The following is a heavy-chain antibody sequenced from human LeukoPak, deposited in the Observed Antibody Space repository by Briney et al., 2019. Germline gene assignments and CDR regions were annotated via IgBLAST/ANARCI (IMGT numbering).Heavy chain of an antibody. V-gene: IGHV4-39*07. CDR3: ARDSSSWWNLAGYFDY. Sequence: SETLSLTCTVSGGSISTTNYYWGWIRQSPGKGLESFGCVYYSGSTYYNPSLKSRVTISVDTSKNQFSLKLSSVTAADTAVYYCARDSSSWWNLAGYFDYWGQGTLVTVSS. CDR2: VYYSGST. CDR1: GGSISTTNYY. J-gene: IGHJ4*02. D-gene: IGHD6-13*01.